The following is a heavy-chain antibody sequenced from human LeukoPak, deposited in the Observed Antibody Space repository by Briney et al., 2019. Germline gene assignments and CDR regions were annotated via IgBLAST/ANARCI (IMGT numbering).Heavy chain of an antibody. J-gene: IGHJ4*02. CDR1: GFTFSSYG. V-gene: IGHV3-30*02. D-gene: IGHD2-21*01. CDR3: AKGDSPTVIATRGYFGY. CDR2: IRFDGTNK. Sequence: PGGSLRLSCAASGFTFSSYGMHWVRQAPGKGLEWVAFIRFDGTNKYYADSVKGRFTISRDNSKNTLYLQMNSLRAEDTAVYYCAKGDSPTVIATRGYFGYWGQGTLVTVSS.